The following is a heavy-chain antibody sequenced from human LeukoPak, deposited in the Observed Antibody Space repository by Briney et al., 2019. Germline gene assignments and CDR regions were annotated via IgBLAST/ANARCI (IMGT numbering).Heavy chain of an antibody. Sequence: PGGSLRLSCAASGFTFKNYAMYWVRQAPGKGLVWVSRINSDGSSTNYADSVKGRFTISRDNAKNTLYLQMNSLRVEDTAVYYCARVGYGDYRAYWYFDLWGRGTLVTVSS. J-gene: IGHJ2*01. V-gene: IGHV3-74*01. CDR3: ARVGYGDYRAYWYFDL. CDR2: INSDGSST. CDR1: GFTFKNYA. D-gene: IGHD4-17*01.